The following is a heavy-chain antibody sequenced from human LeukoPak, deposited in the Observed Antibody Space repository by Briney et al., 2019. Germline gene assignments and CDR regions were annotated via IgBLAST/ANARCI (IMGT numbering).Heavy chain of an antibody. CDR2: INPSGGST. CDR1: GYTFTSYY. J-gene: IGHJ4*02. CDR3: ARDSGDFWSGYSYFDY. Sequence: ASVKVSCKASGYTFTSYYMHWVRQAPGQGLGWMGIINPSGGSTSYAQKFQGRVTMTRDTSTSTVYMELSSLRSEDTAVYYCARDSGDFWSGYSYFDYWGQGTLVTVSS. V-gene: IGHV1-46*01. D-gene: IGHD3-3*01.